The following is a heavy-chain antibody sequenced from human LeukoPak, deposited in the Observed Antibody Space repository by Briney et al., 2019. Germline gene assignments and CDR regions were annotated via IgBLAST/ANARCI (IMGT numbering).Heavy chain of an antibody. CDR2: IKNDGSGT. Sequence: GGSLRLSCAASGFTFSTYWMHWVRQPPGKGLVWASRIKNDGSGTTYADSVKGRFTISRDNAKNTLYLQMNSLRAEDTAVYYCARGLTAFGAVAGDYWGQGTLVTVSS. J-gene: IGHJ4*02. CDR1: GFTFSTYW. CDR3: ARGLTAFGAVAGDY. D-gene: IGHD3-16*01. V-gene: IGHV3-74*01.